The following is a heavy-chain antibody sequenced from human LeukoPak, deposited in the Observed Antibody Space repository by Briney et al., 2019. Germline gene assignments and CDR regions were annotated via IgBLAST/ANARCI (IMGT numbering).Heavy chain of an antibody. CDR3: ARAGYYYGSGSYSYYYYYMDV. V-gene: IGHV4-59*01. D-gene: IGHD3-10*01. Sequence: PSETLSLTCTVSGGSISSYYWSWIRQPPGKGLEWIGYIYYSGSTNYNPSLKSRVTISVDTSKNQFSLKLSSVTAADTAVYYCARAGYYYGSGSYSYYYYYMDVWGKGTTVTVSS. CDR1: GGSISSYY. J-gene: IGHJ6*03. CDR2: IYYSGST.